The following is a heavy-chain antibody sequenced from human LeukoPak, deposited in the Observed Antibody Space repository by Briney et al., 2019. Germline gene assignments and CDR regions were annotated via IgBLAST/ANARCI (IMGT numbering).Heavy chain of an antibody. CDR2: INPNSGGT. CDR1: GYTFTGYY. V-gene: IGHV1-2*02. Sequence: ASVKVSCKAFGYTFTGYYLHWVRQAPGQGLEYMGWINPNSGGTKYAQKFQGRVTMTRDTSISTAYMEPSGLKSDDTAVYFCARGSQIVVVPAAVSYMDVWGKGTTVTVSS. D-gene: IGHD2-2*01. J-gene: IGHJ6*03. CDR3: ARGSQIVVVPAAVSYMDV.